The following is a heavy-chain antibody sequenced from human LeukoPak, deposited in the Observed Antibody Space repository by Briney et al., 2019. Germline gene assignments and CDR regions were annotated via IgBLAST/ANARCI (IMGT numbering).Heavy chain of an antibody. CDR2: IYNSGST. Sequence: SETLSLTCSVSGASFSSQYWTWIRQPPGKGLEWIGYIYNSGSTNYNPSLKSRVTMSIDTSKNQFSLRLTSVTAADTAVYYCARRRIDSMYNWFDPWGQGTLVIVSS. J-gene: IGHJ5*02. V-gene: IGHV4-59*11. CDR3: ARRRIDSMYNWFDP. CDR1: GASFSSQY. D-gene: IGHD2-21*01.